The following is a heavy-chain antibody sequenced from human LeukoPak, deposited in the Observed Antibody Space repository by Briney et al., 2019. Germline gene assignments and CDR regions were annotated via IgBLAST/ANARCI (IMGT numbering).Heavy chain of an antibody. V-gene: IGHV3-48*03. CDR1: GFTFSSYE. CDR3: ARDLYRIVVVPHYFDY. Sequence: GGSLRLSCAASGFTFSSYEVNWVRQAPGKGLEWVSYISSSGSTIYYADSVKGRFTISRDNAKNSLYLQMNSLRAEDTAVYYCARDLYRIVVVPHYFDYWGQGTLVTVSS. J-gene: IGHJ4*02. D-gene: IGHD3-22*01. CDR2: ISSSGSTI.